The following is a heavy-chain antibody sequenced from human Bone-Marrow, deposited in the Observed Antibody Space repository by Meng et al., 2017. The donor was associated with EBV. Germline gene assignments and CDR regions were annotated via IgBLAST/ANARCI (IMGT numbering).Heavy chain of an antibody. V-gene: IGHV1-3*01. D-gene: IGHD3-22*01. J-gene: IGHJ5*02. CDR2: INVGNGDT. CDR1: GYTFSTYA. CDR3: ARDSSGDSRNFDP. Sequence: QVQLVQSGAEVKQPGASVKVSCKASGYTFSTYAIHWVRQAPGQRLEWMGWINVGNGDTKYSQKLQGRVTITRDTSASTAYMELRSLRSEDTAVYYCARDSSGDSRNFDPWGQGTLVTVSS.